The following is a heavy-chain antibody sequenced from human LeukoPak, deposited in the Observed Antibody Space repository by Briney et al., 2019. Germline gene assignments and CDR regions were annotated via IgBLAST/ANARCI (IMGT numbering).Heavy chain of an antibody. D-gene: IGHD2-15*01. CDR1: GYTFTSYY. CDR3: ARAPKPYCSGGSCYPFDY. Sequence: ASGKVSFKASGYTFTSYYMHWVRQAPGQGLEWMGIINPSGGSTSYAQKFQGRVTMTRDTSTSTVHMELSSLRSEDTAVYYCARAPKPYCSGGSCYPFDYWGQGTLVTVSS. V-gene: IGHV1-46*01. CDR2: INPSGGST. J-gene: IGHJ4*02.